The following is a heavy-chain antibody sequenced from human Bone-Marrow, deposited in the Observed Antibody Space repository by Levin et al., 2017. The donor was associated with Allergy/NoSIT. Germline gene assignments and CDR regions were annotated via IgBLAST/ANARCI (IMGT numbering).Heavy chain of an antibody. V-gene: IGHV3-30*18. CDR2: ISYDGSDK. D-gene: IGHD4-17*01. CDR1: GFTFSEFA. Sequence: GGSLRLSCAASGFTFSEFAMHWVRQAPGKGLEWVAIISYDGSDKDYADSVKGRFTISRDTSKNTLYLKMNSLRAEDTAFYYCAKDLREGDDFGDYDAMDVWGQGTTVTVSS. J-gene: IGHJ6*02. CDR3: AKDLREGDDFGDYDAMDV.